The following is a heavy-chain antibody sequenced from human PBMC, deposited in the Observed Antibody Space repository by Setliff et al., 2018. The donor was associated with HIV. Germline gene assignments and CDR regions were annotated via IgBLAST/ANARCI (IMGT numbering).Heavy chain of an antibody. CDR2: INQYGSEK. V-gene: IGHV3-7*01. D-gene: IGHD1-26*01. Sequence: PGGSLRLSCAASGFTFSTYWMSWVRQAPGKGLEWVANINQYGSEKYYVDSVKGRFTISRDNAKNSLYLQMNSLRVEDTAVYYCARVGAATASYYYYYMDVWGKGTTVTVSS. CDR1: GFTFSTYW. CDR3: ARVGAATASYYYYYMDV. J-gene: IGHJ6*03.